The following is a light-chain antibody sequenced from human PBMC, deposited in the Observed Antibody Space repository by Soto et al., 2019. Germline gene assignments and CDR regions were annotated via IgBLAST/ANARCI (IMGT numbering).Light chain of an antibody. J-gene: IGKJ3*01. CDR1: QGISSY. CDR2: AAS. CDR3: QQYYSYPFT. V-gene: IGKV1-8*01. Sequence: AIRMTQSPSSLSASTGDRVTITCRASQGISSYLAWYQQKPGKAPKLLIYAASTLQSGVPSRFSGSGSGTAFTLTISCLQSEDFANSHCQQYYSYPFTVVPGTKVDIK.